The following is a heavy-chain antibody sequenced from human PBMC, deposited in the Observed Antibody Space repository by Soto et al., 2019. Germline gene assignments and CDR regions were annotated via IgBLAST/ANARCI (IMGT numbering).Heavy chain of an antibody. D-gene: IGHD3-22*01. J-gene: IGHJ3*02. CDR2: IDPSDSYT. V-gene: IGHV5-10-1*01. CDR3: ARHGNYYDSSGPMAFDI. CDR1: GYSFTSYW. Sequence: RGESLKISCKGSGYSFTSYWISWVRQMPGKGLEWMGRIDPSDSYTNYSPSFQGHVTISADKSISTAYLQWSSLKASDTAMYYCARHGNYYDSSGPMAFDIWGQGTMVTVSS.